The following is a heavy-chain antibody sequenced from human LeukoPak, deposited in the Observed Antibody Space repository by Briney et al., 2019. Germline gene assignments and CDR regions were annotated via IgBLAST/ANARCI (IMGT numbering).Heavy chain of an antibody. Sequence: NPGGSLRLSCAASGFTFSGYSMTWVRQAPGKGLEWVSSLSGSSRYIYYADSVRGRFTISRDNAKNLLYLQMNSLRAEDTAVYYCAELGITMIGGVWGKGTTVTISS. CDR2: LSGSSRYI. CDR3: AELGITMIGGV. V-gene: IGHV3-21*01. CDR1: GFTFSGYS. J-gene: IGHJ6*04. D-gene: IGHD3-10*02.